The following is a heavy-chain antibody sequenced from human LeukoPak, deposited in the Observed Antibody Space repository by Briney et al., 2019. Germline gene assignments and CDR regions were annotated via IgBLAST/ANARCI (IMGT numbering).Heavy chain of an antibody. D-gene: IGHD3-10*01. CDR2: IYYSGST. J-gene: IGHJ4*02. CDR3: ARRYGSGSSGTFDY. V-gene: IGHV4-59*01. CDR1: GGSISGYY. Sequence: SETLSLTCTVSGGSISGYYWSWIRQPPGKGLEWIGYIYYSGSTSYSPSLKSRVTISVDTSKNQFSLKLSSVTAADTAVYYCARRYGSGSSGTFDYWGQGTLVTVSS.